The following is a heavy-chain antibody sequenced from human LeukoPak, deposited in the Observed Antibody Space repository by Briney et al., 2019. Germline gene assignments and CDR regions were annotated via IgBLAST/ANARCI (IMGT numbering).Heavy chain of an antibody. J-gene: IGHJ4*02. D-gene: IGHD3-10*01. CDR2: INTNTGNP. CDR3: ATWGFGELSHPFDY. V-gene: IGHV7-4-1*02. CDR1: GYTFTSYA. Sequence: ASVKVSCKASGYTFTSYAMNWVRQAPGQGLEWMGLINTNTGNPTYAQGFTGRFVFSLDTSVSPAYLQISSLKAEDTAVYYCATWGFGELSHPFDYWGQGTLVTVSS.